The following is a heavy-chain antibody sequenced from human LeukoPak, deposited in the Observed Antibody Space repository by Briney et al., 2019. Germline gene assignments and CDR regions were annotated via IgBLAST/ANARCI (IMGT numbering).Heavy chain of an antibody. D-gene: IGHD3-16*01. CDR2: ISGSGSST. V-gene: IGHV3-11*05. Sequence: GGSLRLSCAASGFTFSDYYMSWIRQAPGKGLEWVSYISGSGSSTVYADSVKGRFTISRDNAKNSLCLQMNSLRAEDTAVYYCARAERMGGDYWGQGTLVTVSS. J-gene: IGHJ4*02. CDR1: GFTFSDYY. CDR3: ARAERMGGDY.